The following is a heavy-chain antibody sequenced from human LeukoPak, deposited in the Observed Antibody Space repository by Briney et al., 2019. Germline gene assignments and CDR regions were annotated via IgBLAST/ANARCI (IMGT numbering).Heavy chain of an antibody. J-gene: IGHJ3*01. Sequence: PSETLSLTCTVSGGSISTNYWIWIRQRQRQGLGWIGYICYSGNTNYNPYPNSRVTITVTTSTTKYSLMLKPVTAAAAVASYASRHIFGTVTKSADACVVWGRGTMDILPS. CDR1: GGSISTNY. V-gene: IGHV4-59*08. D-gene: IGHD4-17*01. CDR3: SRHIFGTVTKSADACVV. CDR2: ICYSGNT.